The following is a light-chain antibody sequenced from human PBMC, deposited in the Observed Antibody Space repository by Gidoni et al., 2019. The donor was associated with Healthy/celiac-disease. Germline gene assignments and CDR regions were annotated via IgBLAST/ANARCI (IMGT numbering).Light chain of an antibody. V-gene: IGKV3-11*01. CDR3: QQRSNWLFT. CDR1: QSVSSY. J-gene: IGKJ3*01. Sequence: PSTLSLSPGERATLTCRASQSVSSYLAWYQQKPGQAPRLLIYDASNRATGIPARFSGSGSGTDFTLTISSLEPEDFAVYYCQQRSNWLFTFGPGTKVDIK. CDR2: DAS.